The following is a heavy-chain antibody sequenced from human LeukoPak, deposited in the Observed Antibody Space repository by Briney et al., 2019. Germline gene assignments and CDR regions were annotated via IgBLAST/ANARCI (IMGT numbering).Heavy chain of an antibody. Sequence: GGSLRLSCAASGFTFSSYAMSWVRQAPGKGLEWVPAISGSGGSTYYADSVKGRFTISRDNSKNTLYLQMNSLRAEDTAVYYCAKDQQQLVLRGSDYWGQGTLVTVSS. D-gene: IGHD6-13*01. CDR3: AKDQQQLVLRGSDY. CDR2: ISGSGGST. J-gene: IGHJ4*02. CDR1: GFTFSSYA. V-gene: IGHV3-23*01.